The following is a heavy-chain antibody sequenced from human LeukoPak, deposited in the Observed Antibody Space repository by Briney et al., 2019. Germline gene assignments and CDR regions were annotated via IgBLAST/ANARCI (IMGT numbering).Heavy chain of an antibody. V-gene: IGHV1-69*10. CDR3: TSEREDGIDTKIRGVVTMDV. CDR2: ILSIADVA. Sequence: ASVKVSCKAFGGTFSSYAISWVRQAPGEGLEWVGLILSIADVAQYAQKFQGRVAITANTPTSTALMALSRLGSEDTAVYYCTSEREDGIDTKIRGVVTMDVWGQGSTVTVSS. CDR1: GGTFSSYA. D-gene: IGHD3-10*01. J-gene: IGHJ6*02.